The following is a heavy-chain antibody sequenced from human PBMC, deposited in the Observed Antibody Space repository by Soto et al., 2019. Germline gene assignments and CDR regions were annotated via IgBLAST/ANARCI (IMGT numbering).Heavy chain of an antibody. Sequence: GGSLRLSCAAPGFTFSTYNMNWVRQAPGKGLEWVSYITSSSTTIYYADSVKGRFTISRDNAKNSLYLQMNSLRAEDTAVYYCARDRSSSYFDYWGRGTLVTVSS. D-gene: IGHD6-6*01. CDR1: GFTFSTYN. V-gene: IGHV3-48*01. CDR2: ITSSSTTI. CDR3: ARDRSSSYFDY. J-gene: IGHJ4*02.